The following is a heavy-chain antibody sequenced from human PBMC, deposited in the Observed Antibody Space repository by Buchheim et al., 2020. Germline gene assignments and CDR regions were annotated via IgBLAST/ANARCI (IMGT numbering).Heavy chain of an antibody. CDR1: GFTFSSYA. CDR2: ISGSGGST. V-gene: IGHV3-23*01. D-gene: IGHD3-3*01. J-gene: IGHJ4*02. CDR3: AREPQVNTIFGVVIRYFDY. Sequence: EVQLLESGGGLVQPGGSLRLSCAASGFTFSSYAMSWVRQAPGKGLEWVSAISGSGGSTYYADSVKGRFTISRDNSKTTLYLQMNSLRAEDTAVYYCAREPQVNTIFGVVIRYFDYWGQGTL.